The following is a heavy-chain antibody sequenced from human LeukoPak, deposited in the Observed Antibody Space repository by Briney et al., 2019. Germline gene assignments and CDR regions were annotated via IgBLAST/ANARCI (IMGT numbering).Heavy chain of an antibody. J-gene: IGHJ4*02. CDR2: IYYSGST. D-gene: IGHD7-27*01. CDR3: AAGDEGGNFDY. CDR1: GGSISSTSYY. Sequence: SETLSLTCTVSGGSISSTSYYWGWIRQPPGKGLEWIGSIYYSGSTYYNPSLKSRVTISVDTSKNQFSLKLSSVTAADTAVYYCAAGDEGGNFDYWSQGTLVTVSS. V-gene: IGHV4-39*01.